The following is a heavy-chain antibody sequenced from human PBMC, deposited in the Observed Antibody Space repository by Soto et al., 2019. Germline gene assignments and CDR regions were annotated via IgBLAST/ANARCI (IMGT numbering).Heavy chain of an antibody. V-gene: IGHV3-33*01. CDR3: ARDGDIAAPDY. CDR1: GFTFSSYG. Sequence: GGSLRLSCAASGFTFSSYGMHWVRQAPGKGLGWVAVIWYDGSNKYYADSVKGRFTISRDNSKNTLYLQMNSLRAEDTAVYYWARDGDIAAPDYWGQGTLVTVSS. D-gene: IGHD6-6*01. CDR2: IWYDGSNK. J-gene: IGHJ4*02.